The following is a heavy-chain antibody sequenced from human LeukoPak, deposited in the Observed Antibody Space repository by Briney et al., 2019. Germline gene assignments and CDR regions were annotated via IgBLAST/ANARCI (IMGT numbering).Heavy chain of an antibody. D-gene: IGHD3-22*01. Sequence: GGSLRLSCAASGFTFSSYDMHWVRQATGKGLEWVSAIGTAGDTYYPGSVKGRFTISRENAKNSLYLQMNSLRAGDTAVYYCARGTPGYSGYYWGGFDIWGQGTMVTVSS. CDR3: ARGTPGYSGYYWGGFDI. CDR2: IGTAGDT. V-gene: IGHV3-13*01. J-gene: IGHJ3*02. CDR1: GFTFSSYD.